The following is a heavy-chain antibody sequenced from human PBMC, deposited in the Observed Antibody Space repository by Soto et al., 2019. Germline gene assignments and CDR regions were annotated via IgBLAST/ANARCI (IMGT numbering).Heavy chain of an antibody. CDR2: INAGNGNT. CDR3: ASDLRRTSGYCSGGSCYALGY. J-gene: IGHJ4*02. CDR1: GYTFTSYA. V-gene: IGHV1-3*01. D-gene: IGHD2-15*01. Sequence: QVQLVQSGAEVKKPGASVKVSCKASGYTFTSYAMHWVRQAPGQRLEWMGWINAGNGNTKYSQKFQGRVTNTRGTSATKAYMELRSPGSDATAVYYCASDLRRTSGYCSGGSCYALGYWGPGTLVTVSS.